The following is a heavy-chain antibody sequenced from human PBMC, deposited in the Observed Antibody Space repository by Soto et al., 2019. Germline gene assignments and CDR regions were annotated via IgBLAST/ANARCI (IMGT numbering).Heavy chain of an antibody. CDR3: ARQLGYCSGGSCYENWFDP. V-gene: IGHV4-39*01. D-gene: IGHD2-15*01. CDR1: GGSISSSSYY. Sequence: SETLSLTCTVSGGSISSSSYYWGWIRQPPGKGLEWIGSIYYSGSTYYNTSLKSRVTISVDTSKNQFSLKLSTVTAADTAVYYCARQLGYCSGGSCYENWFDPWGQGTLVTVSS. J-gene: IGHJ5*02. CDR2: IYYSGST.